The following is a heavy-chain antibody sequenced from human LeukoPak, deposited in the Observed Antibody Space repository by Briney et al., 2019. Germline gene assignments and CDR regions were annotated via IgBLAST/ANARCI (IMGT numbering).Heavy chain of an antibody. J-gene: IGHJ4*02. V-gene: IGHV4-34*09. CDR2: IYYSGST. CDR3: ARGRKAIVAVDY. D-gene: IGHD2-2*01. CDR1: GGSFSGYY. Sequence: PSETLSVTCAVYGGSFSGYYWSWIRQPPGKGLEWIGYIYYSGSTYYNPSLKSRVTISVDTSKNQFSLKLSSVTAADTAVYYCARGRKAIVAVDYWGQGTLVTVSS.